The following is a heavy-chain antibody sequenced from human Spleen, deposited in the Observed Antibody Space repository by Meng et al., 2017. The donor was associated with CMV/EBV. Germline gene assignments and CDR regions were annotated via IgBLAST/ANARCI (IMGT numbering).Heavy chain of an antibody. CDR2: IRVYNGDT. Sequence: ASVKVSCKASGYTFTSYGINWVRQAPGQGLEWMGWIRVYNGDTKYAQKFQGRVTMTRDTSISTAYMELSRLRSDDTAVYYCARGSGSTGTTREDYYYYGMDVWGQGTTVTVS. CDR3: ARGSGSTGTTREDYYYYGMDV. CDR1: GYTFTSYG. V-gene: IGHV1-18*01. J-gene: IGHJ6*02. D-gene: IGHD1-7*01.